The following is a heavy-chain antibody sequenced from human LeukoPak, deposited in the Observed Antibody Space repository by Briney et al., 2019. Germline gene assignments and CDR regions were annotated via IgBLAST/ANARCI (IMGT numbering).Heavy chain of an antibody. CDR1: GFTVSS. D-gene: IGHD3-16*01. V-gene: IGHV3-66*01. CDR2: IYSGGST. CDR3: ARAPSALRRGMDV. Sequence: GGSLRLSCAASGFTVSSMSWVRQAPGKGLEWVSVIYSGGSTYSADSVKGRFTISRDNSKTTLYLQMNSLRAEDTAVYYCARAPSALRRGMDVWGQGTTVTVSS. J-gene: IGHJ6*02.